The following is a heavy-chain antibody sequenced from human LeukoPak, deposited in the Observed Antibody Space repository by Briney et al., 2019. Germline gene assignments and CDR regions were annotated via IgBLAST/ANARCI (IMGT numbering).Heavy chain of an antibody. CDR2: LYPSGST. V-gene: IGHV4-4*07. Sequence: SETLSLTCTVSGGSIRSYYWSWIRQPAGKGLEWIGRLYPSGSTNYNPSLKSRVTMSVDTSKNQFSLKLSSVTAADTAVYHCARVPFWSGYKYNWFDPWGQGTLVTVSS. J-gene: IGHJ5*02. CDR1: GGSIRSYY. D-gene: IGHD3-3*01. CDR3: ARVPFWSGYKYNWFDP.